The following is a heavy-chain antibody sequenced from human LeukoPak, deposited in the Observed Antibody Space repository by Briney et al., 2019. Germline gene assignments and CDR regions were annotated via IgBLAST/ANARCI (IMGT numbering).Heavy chain of an antibody. CDR2: INPSGGST. CDR1: GYTFTSYY. J-gene: IGHJ4*02. V-gene: IGHV1-46*01. Sequence: ASVKVSCKASGYTFTSYYMHWVRQAPGQGLEWMGIINPSGGSTRYAQKFQGRVTMTRDTSTSTVYMKLSSLRSEDTAVYYCARNPVTTKYFDYWGQGTLVTVSS. CDR3: ARNPVTTKYFDY. D-gene: IGHD4-17*01.